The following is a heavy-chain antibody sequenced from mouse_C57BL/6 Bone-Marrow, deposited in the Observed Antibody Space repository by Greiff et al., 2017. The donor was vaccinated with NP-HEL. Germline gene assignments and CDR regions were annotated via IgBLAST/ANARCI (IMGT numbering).Heavy chain of an antibody. D-gene: IGHD2-5*01. CDR3: ARGVYSNYFDY. J-gene: IGHJ2*01. Sequence: LKQSGASVKISCKASGYAFSSYWMNWVKQRPGKGLEWIGQIYPGDGDTNYNGKFKGKATLTADKSSSTAYMQLSSLTSEDSAVYFCARGVYSNYFDYWGQGTTLTVSS. CDR2: IYPGDGDT. V-gene: IGHV1-80*01. CDR1: GYAFSSYW.